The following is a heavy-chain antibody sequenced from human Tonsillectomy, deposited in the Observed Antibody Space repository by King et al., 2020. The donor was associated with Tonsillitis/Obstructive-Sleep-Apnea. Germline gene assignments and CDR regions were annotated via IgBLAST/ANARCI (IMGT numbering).Heavy chain of an antibody. Sequence: VQLQQWGAGLLKPSETLSLTCAVFGGSFSGYYWSWIRQPPGKGLAWVGGINHSGSTNYNPSLKSRVTISVDTSKNQFSLKLSSVTAADTAVYYCVCRYYYSGMDVWGQGTTVTVSS. V-gene: IGHV4-34*01. CDR2: INHSGST. CDR3: VCRYYYSGMDV. J-gene: IGHJ6*02. CDR1: GGSFSGYY.